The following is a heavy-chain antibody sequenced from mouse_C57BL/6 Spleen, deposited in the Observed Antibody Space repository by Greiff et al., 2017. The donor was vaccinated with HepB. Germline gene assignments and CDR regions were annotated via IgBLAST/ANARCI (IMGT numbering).Heavy chain of an antibody. V-gene: IGHV1-15*01. CDR2: IDPETGGT. J-gene: IGHJ4*01. D-gene: IGHD2-5*01. Sequence: VQLQQSGAELVRPGASVTLSCKASGYTFTDYEMHWVKQTPVHGLEWIGAIDPETGGTAYNQKFKGKAILTADKSSSTAYMELRSLTSEDSAVYYCTRWAYYSNSYYYAMDYWGQGTSVTVSS. CDR3: TRWAYYSNSYYYAMDY. CDR1: GYTFTDYE.